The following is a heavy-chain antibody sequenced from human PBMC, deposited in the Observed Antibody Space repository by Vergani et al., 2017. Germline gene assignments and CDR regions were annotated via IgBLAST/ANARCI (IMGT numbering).Heavy chain of an antibody. D-gene: IGHD2-2*03. CDR1: GFTFSSYG. Sequence: QVQLVESGGGVVQPGRSLRLSCAASGFTFSSYGMHWVRQAPGKGLEWVAVIWYDGSNKYYADSVKGRFTISRDNSKNTLYLQMNSLRAEDTAVYYCARSPRSFLDMGAFDIWGQGTMVTVSS. CDR2: IWYDGSNK. V-gene: IGHV3-33*01. CDR3: ARSPRSFLDMGAFDI. J-gene: IGHJ3*02.